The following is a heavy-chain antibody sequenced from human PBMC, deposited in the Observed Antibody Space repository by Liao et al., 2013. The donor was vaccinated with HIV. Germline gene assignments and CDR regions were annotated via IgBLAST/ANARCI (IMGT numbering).Heavy chain of an antibody. CDR1: GGSISSHY. J-gene: IGHJ4*02. Sequence: QVQLQESGPGLVKPSETLSLTCTVSGGSISSHYWSWIRQPPGKGLEWIGYIYYSGSTNYSPSLKSRVTISLDTSKNQFSLKLNSVTAADTAVYYCAREGGSGYYKWLDYWGQGTLVTVSS. CDR3: AREGGSGYYKWLDY. D-gene: IGHD3-3*01. V-gene: IGHV4-59*11. CDR2: IYYSGST.